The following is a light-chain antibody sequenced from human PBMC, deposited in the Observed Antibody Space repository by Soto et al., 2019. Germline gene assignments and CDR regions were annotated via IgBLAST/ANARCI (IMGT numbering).Light chain of an antibody. CDR2: WAS. J-gene: IGKJ5*01. CDR1: QSLLCSSNNKNF. CDR3: QQYYSSLAIT. Sequence: DLVMTQSPDSLAVSLGERASINCKSSQSLLCSSNNKNFLAWYQQKPGQPPKLLFYWASTRQSGVPDRFSGSGSGTDFTLTIPSVQAEDVAVYYCQQYYSSLAITVGQGTRLEIK. V-gene: IGKV4-1*01.